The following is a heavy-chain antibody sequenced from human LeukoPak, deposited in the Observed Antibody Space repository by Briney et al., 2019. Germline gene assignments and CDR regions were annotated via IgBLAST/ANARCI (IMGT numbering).Heavy chain of an antibody. V-gene: IGHV3-30-3*01. D-gene: IGHD3-10*01. CDR3: ARDFQPPYGSGSYYRGRHYYYAMDV. Sequence: PGGSLRLSCAASGFTFRNYVIHWVRQAPGKGLEWVAVISYGGSNKYYADSVKGRFTISRDNSKNTLYLQMNSLRAEDTAVYYCARDFQPPYGSGSYYRGRHYYYAMDVWGQGTTVTVSS. CDR2: ISYGGSNK. CDR1: GFTFRNYV. J-gene: IGHJ6*02.